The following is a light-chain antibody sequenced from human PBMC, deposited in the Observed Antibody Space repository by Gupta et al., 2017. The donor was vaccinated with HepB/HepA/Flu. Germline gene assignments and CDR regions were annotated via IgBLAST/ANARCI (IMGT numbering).Light chain of an antibody. Sequence: QSVLTQPPSVSAAPGQTVTISCSVSSSNIGNNYVSWYQQLPGTAPKLLIYENNKRPSGIPDRFSGSKSGTSATLGITGLQTGDEADYYCGTWDSSLRGGVFGGGTKLTVL. CDR2: ENN. CDR3: GTWDSSLRGGV. J-gene: IGLJ3*02. CDR1: SSNIGNNY. V-gene: IGLV1-51*02.